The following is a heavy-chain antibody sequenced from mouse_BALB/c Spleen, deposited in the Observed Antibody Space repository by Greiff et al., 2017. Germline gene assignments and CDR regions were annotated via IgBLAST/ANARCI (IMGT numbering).Heavy chain of an antibody. CDR2: IWAGGST. CDR3: ATYYRYDGAMDY. CDR1: GFSLTSYG. D-gene: IGHD2-14*01. V-gene: IGHV2-9*02. J-gene: IGHJ4*01. Sequence: VKLMESGPGLVAPSQSLSITCTVSGFSLTSYGVHWVRQPPGKGLEWLGVIWAGGSTNYNSALMSRLSISKDNSKSQVFLKMNSLQTDDTAMYCCATYYRYDGAMDYWGQGTSVTVSS.